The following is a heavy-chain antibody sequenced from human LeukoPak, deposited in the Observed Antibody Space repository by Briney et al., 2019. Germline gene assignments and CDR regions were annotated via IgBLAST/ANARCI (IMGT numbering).Heavy chain of an antibody. CDR2: IYYSGST. J-gene: IGHJ6*02. CDR3: ARCYYGSGSYLIGDKHYGMDV. Sequence: TSETLSLTCTVSGGSISSGDYYWSWIRQPPGKGLEWIGYIYYSGSTYYNPSLKSRVTISVDTSKNQFSLKLSSVTAADTAVYYCARCYYGSGSYLIGDKHYGMDVWGQGTTVTVSS. V-gene: IGHV4-30-4*01. CDR1: GGSISSGDYY. D-gene: IGHD3-10*01.